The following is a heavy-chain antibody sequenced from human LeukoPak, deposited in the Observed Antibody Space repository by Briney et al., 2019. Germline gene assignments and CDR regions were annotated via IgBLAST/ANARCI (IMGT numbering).Heavy chain of an antibody. J-gene: IGHJ1*01. CDR2: ISSSGSTI. V-gene: IGHV3-48*03. Sequence: GGSLRLTCAASGFTFSSYEMNWVRQAPGKGLEWVSYISSSGSTIHYADSVKGRLTISRDNAKNSLYLQMNSLRAEDTAVYYCVGAVGLQYFHHWGQGTLVTVSS. D-gene: IGHD4-11*01. CDR3: VGAVGLQYFHH. CDR1: GFTFSSYE.